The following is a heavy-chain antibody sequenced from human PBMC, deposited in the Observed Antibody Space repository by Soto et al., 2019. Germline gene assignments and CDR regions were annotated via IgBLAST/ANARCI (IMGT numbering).Heavy chain of an antibody. CDR2: ISGSGGST. Sequence: EVQLLESGGGLVQPGGSLRLSCAASGFTFSSYAMSWVRQAPGKGLEWVSAISGSGGSTYYADSVKGRFTTSRDNSKNTLYMQMNSLRAEDTAVYYCAKSVMTTGDYFDYWGQGTLVTVSS. D-gene: IGHD3-22*01. CDR1: GFTFSSYA. CDR3: AKSVMTTGDYFDY. V-gene: IGHV3-23*01. J-gene: IGHJ4*02.